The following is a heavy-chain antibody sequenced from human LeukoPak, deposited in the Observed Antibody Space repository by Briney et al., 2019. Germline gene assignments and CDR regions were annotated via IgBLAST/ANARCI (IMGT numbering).Heavy chain of an antibody. Sequence: PSETLSLTCTVSGGSINGGNYYWTWIRQPAGKGLEWIGRISPSGSTNYNPSLTSRVTISVDTSKNQFSLKLSFVTAADTAVYYCARVSYQEGVDYWGQGTLVTVSS. CDR1: GGSINGGNYY. CDR2: ISPSGST. V-gene: IGHV4-61*02. D-gene: IGHD2-2*01. J-gene: IGHJ4*02. CDR3: ARVSYQEGVDY.